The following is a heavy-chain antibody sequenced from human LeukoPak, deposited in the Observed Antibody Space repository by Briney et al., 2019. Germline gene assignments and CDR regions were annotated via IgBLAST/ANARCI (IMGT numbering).Heavy chain of an antibody. V-gene: IGHV4-34*01. D-gene: IGHD5-18*01. CDR2: INHSGST. J-gene: IGHJ4*02. Sequence: SETLSLTCAVYGGSFSGYYWSWIREPPGKGLEWIGEINHSGSTNYNPSLKSRVTISVDTSKNQFSLKLSSVTAADTAVYYCARKADRNSGYSYGLDYWGQGTLVTVSS. CDR1: GGSFSGYY. CDR3: ARKADRNSGYSYGLDY.